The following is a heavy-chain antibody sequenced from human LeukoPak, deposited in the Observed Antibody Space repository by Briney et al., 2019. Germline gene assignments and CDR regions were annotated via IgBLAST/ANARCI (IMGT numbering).Heavy chain of an antibody. J-gene: IGHJ6*04. D-gene: IGHD3-10*02. Sequence: LGGSLRLSCAASGFTFSSYSMNWVRQAPGKGLEWVSSISSSSGYIYYADSVKGRFTISRDNAKNSLYLQMNSLRAEDTAVYYCAELGITMIGGVWGKGTTVTISS. CDR1: GFTFSSYS. CDR3: AELGITMIGGV. V-gene: IGHV3-21*01. CDR2: ISSSSGYI.